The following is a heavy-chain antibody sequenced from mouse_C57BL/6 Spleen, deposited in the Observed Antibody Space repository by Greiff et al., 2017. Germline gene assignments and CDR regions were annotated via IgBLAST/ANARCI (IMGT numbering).Heavy chain of an antibody. CDR3: ARRDYEFAY. D-gene: IGHD2-4*01. CDR2: INPYNGGT. V-gene: IGHV1-19*01. Sequence: DVKLQESGPVLVKPGASVQMSCKASGYTFTDYYMNWVKQSHGKSLEWIGVINPYNGGTSYNQKFKGKATLTVDKSSSTAYMELNSLTSEDSAVYYCARRDYEFAYWGQGTLVTVSA. CDR1: GYTFTDYY. J-gene: IGHJ3*01.